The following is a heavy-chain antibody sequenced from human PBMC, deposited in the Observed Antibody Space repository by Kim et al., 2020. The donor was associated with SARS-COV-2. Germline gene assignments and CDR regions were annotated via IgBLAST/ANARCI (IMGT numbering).Heavy chain of an antibody. J-gene: IGHJ4*02. CDR3: ARDARLTYYYDSSGSYFDY. CDR2: IYTSGST. V-gene: IGHV4-4*07. Sequence: SETLSLTCTVSGGSISSYYWSWIRQPAGKGLEWIGRIYTSGSTNYNPSLKSRVTMSVDTSKNQFSLKLSSVTAADTAVYYCARDARLTYYYDSSGSYFDYWGQGTLVTVSS. CDR1: GGSISSYY. D-gene: IGHD3-22*01.